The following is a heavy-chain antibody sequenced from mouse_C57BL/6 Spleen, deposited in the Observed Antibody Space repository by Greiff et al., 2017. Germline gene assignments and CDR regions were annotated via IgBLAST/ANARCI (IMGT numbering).Heavy chain of an antibody. V-gene: IGHV1-15*01. CDR1: GYTFTDYE. CDR3: TRGFITTVEAYYYAMDY. Sequence: VQLQQSGAELVRPGASVTLSCKASGYTFTDYEMHWVKQTPVHGLEWIGAIDPETGGTAYNQKFKGKAILTADKSSSTAYMELRSLTSEDSAVYYCTRGFITTVEAYYYAMDYWGQGTSVTVSS. CDR2: IDPETGGT. J-gene: IGHJ4*01. D-gene: IGHD1-1*01.